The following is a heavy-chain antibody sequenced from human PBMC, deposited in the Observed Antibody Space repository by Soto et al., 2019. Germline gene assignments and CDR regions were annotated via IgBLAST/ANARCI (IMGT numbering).Heavy chain of an antibody. V-gene: IGHV3-23*01. CDR2: ISGSGGST. J-gene: IGHJ4*02. Sequence: PVGSLRLSCAASGFTFSSYAMSWVRQAPGKGLEWVSAISGSGGSTYYADSVKGRFTISRDNSKNTLYLQMNSLRAEDTAVYYCAKEGDRGYYDSSGYYPPGYFDYWGQGTLVTVSS. CDR1: GFTFSSYA. CDR3: AKEGDRGYYDSSGYYPPGYFDY. D-gene: IGHD3-22*01.